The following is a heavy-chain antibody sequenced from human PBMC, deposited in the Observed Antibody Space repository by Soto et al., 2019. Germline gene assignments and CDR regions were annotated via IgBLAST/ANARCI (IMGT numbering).Heavy chain of an antibody. CDR2: ISHDGSNK. J-gene: IGHJ5*02. CDR1: GFTFSMFA. Sequence: GGSLRLSCAASGFTFSMFALHWVRQAPGKGLEWVALISHDGSNKYYADSVKGRFTISRDIPMNTLYLQMNTLRVEDTAVYYCARDGLPDDFRSGGYWFDPWGQGTLVTVSS. CDR3: ARDGLPDDFRSGGYWFDP. V-gene: IGHV3-30-3*01. D-gene: IGHD3-3*01.